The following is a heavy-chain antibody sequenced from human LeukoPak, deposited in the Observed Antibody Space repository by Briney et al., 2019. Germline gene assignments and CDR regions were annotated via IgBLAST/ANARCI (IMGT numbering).Heavy chain of an antibody. V-gene: IGHV1-8*01. CDR2: VNPNSGNT. CDR1: GYSFSTHD. Sequence: GASVTVSCQASGYSFSTHDINWVRQATGQGLEYMGWVNPNSGNTGYAQNFQGRVTMTRDTSTATAYMELSYLTPDDTAVYYCARGGTMVRGVNALGNYGMDVWGQGTTVTVSS. D-gene: IGHD3-10*01. J-gene: IGHJ6*02. CDR3: ARGGTMVRGVNALGNYGMDV.